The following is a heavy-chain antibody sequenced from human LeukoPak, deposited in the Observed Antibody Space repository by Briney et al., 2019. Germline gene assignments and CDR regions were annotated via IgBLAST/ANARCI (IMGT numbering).Heavy chain of an antibody. CDR1: GYTFTAYY. D-gene: IGHD3-10*01. Sequence: ASVKVSCKASGYTFTAYYMPTVRHAPGQGREWRGWINPNSGSTSYAQKFQGTVTMTRDTSSSTAYMELSRLRSDDTAVYYGARGGSGEYYYYYMDVWGKGTTVTVSS. J-gene: IGHJ6*03. V-gene: IGHV1-2*02. CDR2: INPNSGST. CDR3: ARGGSGEYYYYYMDV.